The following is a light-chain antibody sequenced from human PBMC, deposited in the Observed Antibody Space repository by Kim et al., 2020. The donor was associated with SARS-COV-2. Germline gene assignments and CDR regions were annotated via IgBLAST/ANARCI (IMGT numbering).Light chain of an antibody. Sequence: YTWERSTHHWRASQRGSSSSLAWYQQKTGQAPNLLIYGSSSRATGVPDRFSGSGSGTNFTLTIIRLEPEDFAVFYCQQYGNSPPYTFGQGTKLEI. CDR1: QRGSSSS. CDR3: QQYGNSPPYT. J-gene: IGKJ2*01. V-gene: IGKV3-20*01. CDR2: GSS.